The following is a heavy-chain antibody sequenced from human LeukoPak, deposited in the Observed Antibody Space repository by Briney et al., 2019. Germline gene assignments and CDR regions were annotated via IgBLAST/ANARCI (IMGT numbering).Heavy chain of an antibody. CDR2: IYHSDSA. Sequence: PSETLSLTCAVSGYSISNGYYWVWIRQPPGRGLEWIGSIYHSDSAYYNTTLRSRFSMSVNTSKNQFSLTFSFVTAADTAVYYCARQHDSYYYYYIDVWGSGTTVTVSS. CDR1: GYSISNGYY. J-gene: IGHJ6*03. V-gene: IGHV4-38-2*01. CDR3: ARQHDSYYYYYIDV.